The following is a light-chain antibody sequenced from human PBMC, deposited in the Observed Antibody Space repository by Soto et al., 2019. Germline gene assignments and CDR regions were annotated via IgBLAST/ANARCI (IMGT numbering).Light chain of an antibody. V-gene: IGKV1-39*01. CDR2: TSS. J-gene: IGKJ1*01. CDR3: QHYNSYSEA. CDR1: QSISTS. Sequence: DIQLTQSPSSLSASVGDRVTITCRASQSISTSLNWYQQKPGKAPNLLIFTSSNLESGVPSRFSGSGSGTDFTLTISCLQSEDFATYYCQHYNSYSEAFGQVNKVDIK.